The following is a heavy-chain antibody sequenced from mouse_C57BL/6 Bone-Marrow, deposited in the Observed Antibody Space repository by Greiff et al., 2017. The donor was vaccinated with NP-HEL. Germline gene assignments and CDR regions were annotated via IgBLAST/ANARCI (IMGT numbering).Heavy chain of an antibody. J-gene: IGHJ2*01. V-gene: IGHV1-22*01. Sequence: VQLKESGPELVKPGASVKMSCKASGYTFTDYNMHWVKQSHGKSLEWIGYINPNNGGTSYNQKFKGKATLTVNKSSSTAYMELRSLTSEDSAVYYCARWGPHFDYWGQGTTLTVSS. CDR3: ARWGPHFDY. CDR2: INPNNGGT. CDR1: GYTFTDYN.